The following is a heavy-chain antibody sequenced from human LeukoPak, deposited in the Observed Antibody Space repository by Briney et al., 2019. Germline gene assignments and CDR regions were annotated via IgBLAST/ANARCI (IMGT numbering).Heavy chain of an antibody. V-gene: IGHV3-66*02. D-gene: IGHD6-6*01. CDR1: GFTVSSNY. Sequence: GGSLRLSCAASGFTVSSNYMSWVRQAPGKGLEWVSVIYSGSSTYYADSVKGRFTISRDNSKNTLYLQMNSLRAEDTAVYYCAREYTGYFDYWGQGTLVTVSS. J-gene: IGHJ4*02. CDR2: IYSGSST. CDR3: AREYTGYFDY.